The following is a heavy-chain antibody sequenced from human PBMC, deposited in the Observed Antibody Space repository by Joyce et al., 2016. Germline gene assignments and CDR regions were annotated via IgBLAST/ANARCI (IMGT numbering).Heavy chain of an antibody. CDR2: VSLDENVN. Sequence: VQLVESGGGVVQPGRSLRLSCAASGFSFSTYAMHWVRHASGKGLEWLGLVSLDENVNYYAESIRGRFTISRDNSRNTVYLHMTNLRREDTSLYYCARLNSDFLWGSYRSLDFWGQGALVTVSS. J-gene: IGHJ4*02. V-gene: IGHV3-30*04. CDR1: GFSFSTYA. D-gene: IGHD3-16*02. CDR3: ARLNSDFLWGSYRSLDF.